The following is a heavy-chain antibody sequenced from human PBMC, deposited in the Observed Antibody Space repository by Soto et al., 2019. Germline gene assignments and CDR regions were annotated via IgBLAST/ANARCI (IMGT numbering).Heavy chain of an antibody. D-gene: IGHD3-16*01. CDR3: ARDLWGVGVPGP. CDR2: ISTSSSTI. J-gene: IGHJ5*02. CDR1: GFTFSSYS. Sequence: EVQLVESGGGLVQPGGSLRLSCAASGFTFSSYSMNWVRQAPGKGLEWVSYISTSSSTIYYADSVKGRFTISRDNAKNSLYLQMNSLRAEDTAVYYCARDLWGVGVPGPWGQGTLVTVSS. V-gene: IGHV3-48*01.